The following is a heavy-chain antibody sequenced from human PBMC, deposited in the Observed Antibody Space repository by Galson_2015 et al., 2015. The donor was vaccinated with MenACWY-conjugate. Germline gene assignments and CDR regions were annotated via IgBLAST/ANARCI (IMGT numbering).Heavy chain of an antibody. CDR3: AKRWGYSSSSSHYFGMDV. D-gene: IGHD6-6*01. CDR1: GFTFSSYA. V-gene: IGHV3-23*01. CDR2: ISGSGDTT. Sequence: SLRLSCAASGFTFSSYAMSWVRQAPGKGLEWVSAISGSGDTTYYADSVKGRFTLSRDNSKNTLYLQMNSLRAEDTAVYYCAKRWGYSSSSSHYFGMDVWGQGTTATVSS. J-gene: IGHJ6*02.